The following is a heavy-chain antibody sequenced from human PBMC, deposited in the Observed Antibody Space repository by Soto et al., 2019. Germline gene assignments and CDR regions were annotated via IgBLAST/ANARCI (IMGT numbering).Heavy chain of an antibody. J-gene: IGHJ4*02. Sequence: QVQLVQSGAEVKKPGASVKVSCKASGYTFTSYGISWVRQAPGQGLEWMGWISAYNGNTNYAQKLQGRVTMTTDTSTSTAYMELRSLRADDTAVYYCAGGRWLQLRPLWIDYWGQGTLVTVSS. CDR2: ISAYNGNT. CDR3: AGGRWLQLRPLWIDY. CDR1: GYTFTSYG. D-gene: IGHD5-12*01. V-gene: IGHV1-18*01.